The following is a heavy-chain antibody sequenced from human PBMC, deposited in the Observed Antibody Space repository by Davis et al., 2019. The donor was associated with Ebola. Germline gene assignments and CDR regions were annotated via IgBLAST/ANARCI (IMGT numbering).Heavy chain of an antibody. CDR3: ARGQYSSGWYPNYYYGMDV. D-gene: IGHD6-19*01. V-gene: IGHV1-18*01. J-gene: IGHJ6*02. CDR2: ISAYNGNT. CDR1: GYTFTSYG. Sequence: ASVKVSCKASGYTFTSYGISWVRQAPGQGLEWMGWISAYNGNTNYAQKLQGRVTMTTDTSTSTAYMELRSLRSDDTAVYYCARGQYSSGWYPNYYYGMDVWGQGTTVTVSS.